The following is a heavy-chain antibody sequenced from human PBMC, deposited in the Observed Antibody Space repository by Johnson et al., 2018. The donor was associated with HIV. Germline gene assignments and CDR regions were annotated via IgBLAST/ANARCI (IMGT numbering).Heavy chain of an antibody. Sequence: VQLVESGGGVVQPGRSLRLSCAASGFSFSSYDMHWVRQAPGKGLEWVSYISSGGSTIYYADSVKGRFSISRDNAKSSVYLQMNSLRAEDTAVYYCARRGLANAFDIWGQGTMVTVSS. CDR3: ARRGLANAFDI. D-gene: IGHD3-10*01. CDR2: ISSGGSTI. CDR1: GFSFSSYD. V-gene: IGHV3-48*03. J-gene: IGHJ3*02.